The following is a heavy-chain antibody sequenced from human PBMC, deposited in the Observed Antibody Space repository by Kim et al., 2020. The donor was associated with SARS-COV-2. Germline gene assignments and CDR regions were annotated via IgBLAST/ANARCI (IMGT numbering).Heavy chain of an antibody. CDR3: ARDPRGRGAGKNWFDP. V-gene: IGHV1-69*13. D-gene: IGHD6-13*01. CDR2: IIPIFGTA. J-gene: IGHJ5*02. Sequence: SVKVSCKASGGTFSSYAISWVRQAPGQGLEWMGGIIPIFGTANYAQKFQGRVTITADESTSTAYMELSSLRSEDTAVYYCARDPRGRGAGKNWFDPWGQGTLVTVSS. CDR1: GGTFSSYA.